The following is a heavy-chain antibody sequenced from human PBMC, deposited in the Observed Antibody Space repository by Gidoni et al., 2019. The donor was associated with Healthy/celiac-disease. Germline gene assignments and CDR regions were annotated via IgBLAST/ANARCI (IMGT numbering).Heavy chain of an antibody. J-gene: IGHJ4*02. D-gene: IGHD5-18*01. CDR3: ARRPSGYSYG. CDR1: GFTFSSYA. V-gene: IGHV3-30-3*01. CDR2: ISYDGSNK. Sequence: QVQLVESGGGVVQPGRSLRLSCAASGFTFSSYAMHWVRQAPGKGLEWVAVISYDGSNKYYADSVKGRFTISRDNSKNTLYLQMNSLRAEDTAVYYCARRPSGYSYGWGQGTLVTVSS.